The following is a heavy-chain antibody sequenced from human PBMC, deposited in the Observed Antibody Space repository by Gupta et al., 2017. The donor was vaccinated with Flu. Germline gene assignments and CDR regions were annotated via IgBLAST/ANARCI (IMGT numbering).Heavy chain of an antibody. CDR1: GDSVSSNDAT. J-gene: IGHJ4*02. Sequence: GDSVSSNDATWNWIRQSPSRGLEWLGRTYHRSKWYNDYADSVKSRISFTSDTSKNQFSLHLNHVTPEDTAVYYCARESSSGWFLIYWGQGTLATVSS. V-gene: IGHV6-1*01. CDR2: TYHRSKWYN. D-gene: IGHD6-13*01. CDR3: ARESSSGWFLIY.